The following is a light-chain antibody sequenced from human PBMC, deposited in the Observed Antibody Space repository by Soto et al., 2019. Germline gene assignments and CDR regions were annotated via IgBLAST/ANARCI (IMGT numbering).Light chain of an antibody. V-gene: IGLV2-8*01. CDR3: NSYAGTRMMV. J-gene: IGLJ1*01. CDR2: EVS. Sequence: QSALTQPPSASGSPGQSVTISCTGTSSDVGGYNSVSWYQQHPGKAPKLMIYEVSKRPSGVPYRFSGSKSGNTASLTVSGPEDEDEADYYCNSYAGTRMMVFGTGTKVTVL. CDR1: SSDVGGYNS.